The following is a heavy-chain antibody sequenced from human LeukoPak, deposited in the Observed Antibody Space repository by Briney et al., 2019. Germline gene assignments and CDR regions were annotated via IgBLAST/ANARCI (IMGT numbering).Heavy chain of an antibody. CDR3: TRDISGGYSNWFDP. Sequence: PGRSLRLSCAASGFSFADYAMHWVRQAPGKGLEWVSGITWNGGDIGYAESVKGRFTISRDNAKNSLHLQMNSLTSDDTALYYCTRDISGGYSNWFDPWGQGTLVFVSS. V-gene: IGHV3-9*01. D-gene: IGHD2-15*01. CDR1: GFSFADYA. J-gene: IGHJ5*02. CDR2: ITWNGGDI.